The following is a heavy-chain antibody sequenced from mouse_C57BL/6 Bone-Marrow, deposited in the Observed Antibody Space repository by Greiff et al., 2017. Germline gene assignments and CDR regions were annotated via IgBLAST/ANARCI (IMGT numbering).Heavy chain of an antibody. CDR3: AREGYDYDVDYYAMDY. Sequence: EVQGVESGGGLVKPGGSLKLSCAASGFTFSSYAMSWVRQTPEKRLEWVATISDGGSYTYYPDNVKGRFTISRDNAENNLYLQMSHLKSEDTAMYYCAREGYDYDVDYYAMDYWGQGTSVTVSS. J-gene: IGHJ4*01. V-gene: IGHV5-4*01. CDR2: ISDGGSYT. CDR1: GFTFSSYA. D-gene: IGHD2-4*01.